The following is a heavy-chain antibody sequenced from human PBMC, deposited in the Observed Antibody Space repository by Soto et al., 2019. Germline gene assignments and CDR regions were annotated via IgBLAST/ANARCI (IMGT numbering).Heavy chain of an antibody. V-gene: IGHV3-33*01. CDR1: GFTFSSYG. J-gene: IGHJ4*02. CDR2: IWYDGSNK. D-gene: IGHD2-2*01. CDR3: ARSGPKIVVVPAAGYFDY. Sequence: GGSLRLSCAASGFTFSSYGMHWVRQAPGKGLEWVAVIWYDGSNKYYADSVKGRFTISRDNSKNTLYLQMNSLRAEATAVYYCARSGPKIVVVPAAGYFDYWGQGTLVTVSS.